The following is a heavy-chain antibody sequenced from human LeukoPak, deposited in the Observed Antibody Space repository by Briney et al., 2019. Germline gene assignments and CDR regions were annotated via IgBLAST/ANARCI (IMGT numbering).Heavy chain of an antibody. CDR1: GGSISSSSYY. J-gene: IGHJ4*02. CDR3: ATAFCGGDCYPDY. CDR2: IYYSGST. V-gene: IGHV4-39*01. D-gene: IGHD2-21*02. Sequence: SETLSLTCTVSGGSISSSSYYWGWIRQPPGKGLEWIGSIYYSGSTYYNPSLKSRVTISVDTSRNQFSLKLSSVTAADTAVYYCATAFCGGDCYPDYWGQGTLVTDSS.